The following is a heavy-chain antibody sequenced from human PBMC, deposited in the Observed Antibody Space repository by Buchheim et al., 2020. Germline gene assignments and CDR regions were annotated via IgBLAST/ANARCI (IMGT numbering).Heavy chain of an antibody. J-gene: IGHJ6*02. CDR2: IWYDGSNK. D-gene: IGHD4-23*01. CDR3: ATTTVVTPYYYYGMDV. V-gene: IGHV3-33*01. CDR1: GFTFSSYG. Sequence: QVQLVESGGGVVQPGRSLRLSCAASGFTFSSYGMHWVRQAPGKGLEWVAVIWYDGSNKYYADSVKGRFTISRDNSKNTLYLQMNSLRAEDTAVYYCATTTVVTPYYYYGMDVWGQGTT.